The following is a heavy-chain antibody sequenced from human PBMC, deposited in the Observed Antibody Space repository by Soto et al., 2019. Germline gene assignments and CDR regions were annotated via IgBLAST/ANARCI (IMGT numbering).Heavy chain of an antibody. CDR1: GFIFSDHY. J-gene: IGHJ3*02. Sequence: EVQLVESGGGLVQPGGSLRLSCAASGFIFSDHYMDWVRQAPGKGLEWVGRTRDKAHSYTTEYAASVKGRFTISRDDSKNSLFLQMSSLKTEDTAVYYCARVWSSSWGLDAFDIWGQGTMVTVSS. CDR2: TRDKAHSYTT. D-gene: IGHD6-13*01. V-gene: IGHV3-72*01. CDR3: ARVWSSSWGLDAFDI.